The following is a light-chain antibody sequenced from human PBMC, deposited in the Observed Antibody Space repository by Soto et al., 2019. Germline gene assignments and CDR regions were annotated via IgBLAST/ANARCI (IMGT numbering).Light chain of an antibody. J-gene: IGKJ5*01. CDR3: QQRHMWPIT. CDR2: DAY. V-gene: IGKV3-11*01. CDR1: RRVRGL. Sequence: EVVLTQSPVTLSLSPGERATLSCMASRRVRGLLAWYQQKPGQAPRLLIYDAYNRATGIPPRFSGSGSGTDFTLTISSLEPEDSAVYYCQQRHMWPITFGQGTRLEIK.